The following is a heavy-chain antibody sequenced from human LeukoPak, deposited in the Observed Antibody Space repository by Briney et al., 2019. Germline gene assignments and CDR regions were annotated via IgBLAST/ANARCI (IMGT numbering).Heavy chain of an antibody. CDR2: IKQDGSER. CDR1: GFSLSSHW. D-gene: IGHD1-26*01. Sequence: GGSLRLSCEASGFSLSSHWMSWVRQAPGKGLEWVANIKQDGSERGYVLSVKGRFTTSRDNAKNSLYLQMNSLRVEDTAVYYCARLMKGSWGELTNGLDYWGQGTLVTVSS. CDR3: ARLMKGSWGELTNGLDY. V-gene: IGHV3-7*01. J-gene: IGHJ4*02.